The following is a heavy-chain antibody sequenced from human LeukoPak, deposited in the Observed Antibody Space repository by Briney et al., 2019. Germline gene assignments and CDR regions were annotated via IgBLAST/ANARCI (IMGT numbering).Heavy chain of an antibody. J-gene: IGHJ6*03. Sequence: SKTLSLTCTVSGGSISSSSYYWGWIRQPPGKGLEWIGSIYYSGSTYYNPSLKSRVTISVDTSKNQFSLKLSSVTAADTAVYYCARDSWDIVVVPAAPKETTRYYMDVWGKGTTVTVSS. V-gene: IGHV4-39*07. D-gene: IGHD2-2*01. CDR2: IYYSGST. CDR3: ARDSWDIVVVPAAPKETTRYYMDV. CDR1: GGSISSSSYY.